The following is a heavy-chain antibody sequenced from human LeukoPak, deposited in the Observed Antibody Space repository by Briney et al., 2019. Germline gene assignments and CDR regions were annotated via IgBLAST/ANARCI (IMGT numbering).Heavy chain of an antibody. CDR2: IKQDGSEK. D-gene: IGHD5-18*01. CDR1: GFTFSSYW. V-gene: IGHV3-7*01. CDR3: ARDTGGGYSCYDC. Sequence: GGSLRLSCAASGFTFSSYWMTWIRQAPGKELEWVANIKQDGSEKYYVDSVKGRFTISRDNAKNSLYLQMNSLRAEDTAVYYCARDTGGGYSCYDCWGQGTLVTVSS. J-gene: IGHJ4*02.